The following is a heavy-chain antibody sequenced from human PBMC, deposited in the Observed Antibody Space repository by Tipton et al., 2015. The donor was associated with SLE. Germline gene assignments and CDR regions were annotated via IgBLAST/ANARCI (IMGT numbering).Heavy chain of an antibody. Sequence: GSPRLSCAASGFTFSSYAMSWVRQAPGKGLEWVSAISGSGGSTYYADSVKGRFTISRDNSKNTLYLQMNSLRAEDTAVYYCAKDGSITIFGVGGNDAFDIWGQGTMVTVSS. CDR2: ISGSGGST. D-gene: IGHD3-3*01. V-gene: IGHV3-23*01. CDR1: GFTFSSYA. J-gene: IGHJ3*02. CDR3: AKDGSITIFGVGGNDAFDI.